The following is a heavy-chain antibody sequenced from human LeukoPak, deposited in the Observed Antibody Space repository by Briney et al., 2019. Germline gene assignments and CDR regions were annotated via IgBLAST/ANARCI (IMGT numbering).Heavy chain of an antibody. CDR3: ARDHSSARCSVLLWFGELLL. Sequence: ASVEVSCKASPYTFSSYLMHWVRQAPGQGLEWMGIIDPSGGTTDYAQKFQGRVTMTRDTSTSTVYMELSSLRSEDTAVYYCARDHSSARCSVLLWFGELLLWGQGTLVTVSS. CDR1: PYTFSSYL. D-gene: IGHD3-10*01. CDR2: IDPSGGTT. V-gene: IGHV1-46*01. J-gene: IGHJ4*02.